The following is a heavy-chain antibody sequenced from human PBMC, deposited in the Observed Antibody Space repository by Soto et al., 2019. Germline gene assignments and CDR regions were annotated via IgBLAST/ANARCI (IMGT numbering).Heavy chain of an antibody. D-gene: IGHD6-13*01. Sequence: QVQLQESGPGLVKPSQTLSLTCTVSGGSISTGGYYWSWILQHPGKGLEWIGYIYSSGSTYYNPSLKSRVTISVDTSKNQFSLKLSSVTAADTAVYYCARDRGSSSRIFDYWGQGTLVTVSS. CDR1: GGSISTGGYY. J-gene: IGHJ4*02. V-gene: IGHV4-31*03. CDR3: ARDRGSSSRIFDY. CDR2: IYSSGST.